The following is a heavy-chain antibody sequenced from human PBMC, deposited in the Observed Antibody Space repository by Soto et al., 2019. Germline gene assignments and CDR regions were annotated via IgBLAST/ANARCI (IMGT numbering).Heavy chain of an antibody. Sequence: EVELLESGGGLVQPGGSLRLSCAGTGFNFGSYVMNWVRQAPGKGLEWVSGLSGSGKTTYYTDSVTGRFTISRDNSRNILYLQMSSLRVEDTAVYFCAKGRGGPMDYRLDYWGQGVLVTVSS. V-gene: IGHV3-23*01. CDR1: GFNFGSYV. D-gene: IGHD3-10*01. CDR2: LSGSGKTT. CDR3: AKGRGGPMDYRLDY. J-gene: IGHJ4*02.